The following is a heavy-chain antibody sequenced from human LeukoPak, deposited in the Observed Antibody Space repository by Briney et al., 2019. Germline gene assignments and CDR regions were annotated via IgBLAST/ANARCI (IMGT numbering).Heavy chain of an antibody. CDR1: GGTFSIYA. CDR3: ARDQSGIATAGWFDP. Sequence: VASVKVSRKASGGTFSIYAISWVRQAPGQGLEWMGRIIPILGIANYAQKFRGRDTITADKSTSTAYMELSSLRSEDTAVYYCARDQSGIATAGWFDPWGQGTLVTVSS. D-gene: IGHD6-13*01. J-gene: IGHJ5*02. V-gene: IGHV1-69*04. CDR2: IIPILGIA.